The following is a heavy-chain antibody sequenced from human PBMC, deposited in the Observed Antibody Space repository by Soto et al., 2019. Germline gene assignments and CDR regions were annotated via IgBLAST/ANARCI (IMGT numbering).Heavy chain of an antibody. Sequence: GGSLRLSCAASGFTFSSYEMNWVRQAPGKGLEWVSYISTSRTIYYADSVKGRFTISRDNAKNSLYLQMNSLRAEDTAVYYCSRGFRGGVDHWGQGTLVTVSS. V-gene: IGHV3-48*03. CDR1: GFTFSSYE. D-gene: IGHD2-8*02. J-gene: IGHJ4*02. CDR3: SRGFRGGVDH. CDR2: ISTSRTI.